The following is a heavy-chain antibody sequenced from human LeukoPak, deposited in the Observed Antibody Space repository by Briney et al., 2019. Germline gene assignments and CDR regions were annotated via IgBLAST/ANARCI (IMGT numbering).Heavy chain of an antibody. V-gene: IGHV3-48*03. J-gene: IGHJ4*02. D-gene: IGHD5-18*01. Sequence: GGSLRISCAASGFTFSSYEMNWVRQAPGKGLEWISYISICGDAIYYADSVKGRFTISRDNAKNSLCLQMNSLRAEDTAVYYCARFSRPSYTAGVGHYFDYWGQGTLVTVSS. CDR1: GFTFSSYE. CDR2: ISICGDAI. CDR3: ARFSRPSYTAGVGHYFDY.